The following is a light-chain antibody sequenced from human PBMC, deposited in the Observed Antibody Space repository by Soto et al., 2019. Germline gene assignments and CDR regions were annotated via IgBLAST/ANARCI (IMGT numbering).Light chain of an antibody. Sequence: EIVLTQSPGTLSLSPGERATLSCRASQSVSSSYLAWYQQKPGQAPRLLIYGASSRATGIPDRFSGSGSGIDFTLTIRRLEPEDLAVYYCQQYSSSPFTFGPGTKVDIK. CDR1: QSVSSSY. CDR2: GAS. CDR3: QQYSSSPFT. V-gene: IGKV3-20*01. J-gene: IGKJ3*01.